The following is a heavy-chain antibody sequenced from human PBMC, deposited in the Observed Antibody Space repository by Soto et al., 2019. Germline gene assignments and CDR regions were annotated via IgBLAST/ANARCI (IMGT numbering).Heavy chain of an antibody. CDR2: IYYSGGT. Sequence: SETLSLTCTVSGYSISSSHYYWGWIRQPPGKGLEWIGSIYYSGGTYYNPSLKSRVAIFVDTSSNQFSLKLSSLTAADTAVYYCARRIATAASWFDPWGQGTLVTVSS. J-gene: IGHJ5*02. D-gene: IGHD6-25*01. CDR1: GYSISSSHYY. V-gene: IGHV4-39*01. CDR3: ARRIATAASWFDP.